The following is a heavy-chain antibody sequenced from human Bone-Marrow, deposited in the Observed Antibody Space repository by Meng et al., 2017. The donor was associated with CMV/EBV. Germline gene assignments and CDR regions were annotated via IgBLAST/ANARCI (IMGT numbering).Heavy chain of an antibody. J-gene: IGHJ4*02. D-gene: IGHD1-1*01. Sequence: SETLSLTCTVSGGSISSSSYYWGWIRQPPGKGLEWIGSIYYSGSTYYNPSLKSRVTISVDTSKNQFSLKLSSVTAADTAVYYCARVYSGDWNGVADWGPGTLVTCSS. V-gene: IGHV4-39*07. CDR3: ARVYSGDWNGVAD. CDR1: GGSISSSSYY. CDR2: IYYSGST.